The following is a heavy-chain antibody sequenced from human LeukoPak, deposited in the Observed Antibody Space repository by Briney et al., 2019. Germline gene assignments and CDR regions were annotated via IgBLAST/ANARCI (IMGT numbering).Heavy chain of an antibody. CDR3: AKDLLRNYYSSAFDY. CDR1: GFTFSSYA. V-gene: IGHV3-23*01. CDR2: ISGSGGST. Sequence: PGGSPRLSCAASGFTFSSYAMSWVRQAPGKGLEWVSAISGSGGSTYYADSVKGRFTISRDNSKNTLYLQMNSLRAEDTAVYYCAKDLLRNYYSSAFDYWGQGTLVTVSS. D-gene: IGHD3-22*01. J-gene: IGHJ4*02.